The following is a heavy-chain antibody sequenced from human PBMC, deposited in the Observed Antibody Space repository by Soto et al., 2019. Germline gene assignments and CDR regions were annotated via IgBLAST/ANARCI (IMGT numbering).Heavy chain of an antibody. J-gene: IGHJ4*02. Sequence: GGSLRLSCAASGCTFISYDMHWVRQGTGKGLEWVSGIGTAGDTYYPVSVKGRFTVSRENAQNYLYLHMNSLRAEDTAVYYCVRDMQLWRLDSWGQGTLVTVSS. CDR1: GCTFISYD. D-gene: IGHD2-21*01. CDR2: IGTAGDT. V-gene: IGHV3-13*04. CDR3: VRDMQLWRLDS.